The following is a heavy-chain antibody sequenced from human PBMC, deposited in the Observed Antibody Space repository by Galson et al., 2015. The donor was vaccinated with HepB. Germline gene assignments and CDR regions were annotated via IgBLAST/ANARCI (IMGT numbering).Heavy chain of an antibody. D-gene: IGHD4-17*01. J-gene: IGHJ4*02. CDR3: AAHTADGESTFDF. CDR1: GFIFGHHG. CDR2: INGRGSKR. V-gene: IGHV3-23*01. Sequence: SLRLSCATSGFIFGHHGMTWVRQAPGKGLEWVASINGRGSKRNYAESVKGRFSIPRDNSKNTLFLEMNSLRAEDTAVYYCAAHTADGESTFDFWGQGTLVTVS.